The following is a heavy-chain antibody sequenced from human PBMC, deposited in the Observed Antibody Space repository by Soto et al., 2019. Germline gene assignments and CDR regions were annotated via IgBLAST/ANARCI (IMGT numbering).Heavy chain of an antibody. J-gene: IGHJ4*02. CDR1: GYTFTSYG. V-gene: IGHV1-18*01. CDR3: AREVSSGWYHRFDY. D-gene: IGHD6-19*01. Sequence: ASVKVSCKACGYTFTSYGISWVRQAPGQGLEWMGWISAYNGNTNYAQKLQGRVTMTTDTSTSTAYMELRSLRSDDTAVYYCAREVSSGWYHRFDYWGQGTLVTVSS. CDR2: ISAYNGNT.